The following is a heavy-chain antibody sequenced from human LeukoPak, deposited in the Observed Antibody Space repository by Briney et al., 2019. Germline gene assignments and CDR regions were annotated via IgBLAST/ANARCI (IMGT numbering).Heavy chain of an antibody. V-gene: IGHV3-53*01. D-gene: IGHD4/OR15-4a*01. CDR1: GFTFSSYA. CDR3: ARRAGAYSHPYDY. Sequence: GGSLRLSCAVSGFTFSSYAVSWVRQAPGKGLEWVSFIYSDNTHYSDSVKGRFTISRDNSKNTLYLQMNSLRAEDTAVYYCARRAGAYSHPYDYWGQGTLVTVSS. CDR2: IYSDNT. J-gene: IGHJ4*02.